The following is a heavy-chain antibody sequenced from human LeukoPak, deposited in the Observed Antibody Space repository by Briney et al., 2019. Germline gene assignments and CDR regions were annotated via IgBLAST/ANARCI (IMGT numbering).Heavy chain of an antibody. D-gene: IGHD4-17*01. V-gene: IGHV4-59*01. CDR3: ARAGPTVTYYYYYYMDV. Sequence: SETLSLTCTVSGGSISSYYWSWIRQPPGKGLEWIGYTYYSGSTNYNPSLKSRVTISVDTSKNQFSLKLSSVTAADTAVYYCARAGPTVTYYYYYYMDVWGKGTTVTVSS. CDR1: GGSISSYY. J-gene: IGHJ6*03. CDR2: TYYSGST.